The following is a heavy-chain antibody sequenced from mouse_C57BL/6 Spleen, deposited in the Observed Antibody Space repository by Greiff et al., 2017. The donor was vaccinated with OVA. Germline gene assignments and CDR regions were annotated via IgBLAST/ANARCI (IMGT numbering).Heavy chain of an antibody. D-gene: IGHD2-1*01. J-gene: IGHJ4*01. Sequence: VQLQESGAELVRPGTSVKVSCKASGYAFTNYLIEWVKQRPGQGLEWIGVINPGSGGTNYNEKFKGKATLTADKSSSTAYMQLSSLTSEDSAVYFCARSRSYGNYPYYYAMDYWGQGTSVTVSS. CDR3: ARSRSYGNYPYYYAMDY. V-gene: IGHV1-54*01. CDR2: INPGSGGT. CDR1: GYAFTNYL.